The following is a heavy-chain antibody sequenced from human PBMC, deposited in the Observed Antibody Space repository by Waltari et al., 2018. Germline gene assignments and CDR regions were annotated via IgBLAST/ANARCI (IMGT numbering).Heavy chain of an antibody. V-gene: IGHV3-7*01. CDR1: GFTFGSYW. D-gene: IGHD3-22*01. J-gene: IGHJ3*02. CDR3: ARGRSGYFFDI. CDR2: IKQDGSEK. Sequence: EVQLVESGGGLVQPGGCLRLSCAASGFTFGSYWMRWVRQAPGKGLEWVANIKQDGSEKYYVDSVKGRFTISRDNAKNSLYLQMNSLRAEDTAVYYCARGRSGYFFDIWGQGTMVTVSS.